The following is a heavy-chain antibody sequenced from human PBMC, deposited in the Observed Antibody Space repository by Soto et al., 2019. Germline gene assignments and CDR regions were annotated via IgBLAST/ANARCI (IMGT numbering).Heavy chain of an antibody. J-gene: IGHJ3*02. V-gene: IGHV4-34*01. D-gene: IGHD1-26*01. Sequence: SETLSLTCALYGGSFSGYYWSWIRQTPGKRLEWIGDMNLGGSGNYNPSLKSRVTFSMDTSKNQFSLKLSSVTAADTAVYYCARRWGGVFDIWGQGTMVTVSS. CDR2: MNLGGSG. CDR1: GGSFSGYY. CDR3: ARRWGGVFDI.